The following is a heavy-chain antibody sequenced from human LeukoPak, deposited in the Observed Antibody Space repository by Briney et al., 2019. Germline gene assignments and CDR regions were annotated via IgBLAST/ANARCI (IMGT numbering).Heavy chain of an antibody. J-gene: IGHJ3*02. CDR3: ARDYSSYYYDSSGLRAFDI. CDR1: GFTFSSYG. D-gene: IGHD3-22*01. V-gene: IGHV3-33*01. Sequence: PGRSLRLSCAASGFTFSSYGMHWVRQAPGKGLEWVAVIWYDGSNKYYADSVKGRFTISRDNSKNTLYLQMNSLRAEDTAVYYCARDYSSYYYDSSGLRAFDIWGQGTMVTVSS. CDR2: IWYDGSNK.